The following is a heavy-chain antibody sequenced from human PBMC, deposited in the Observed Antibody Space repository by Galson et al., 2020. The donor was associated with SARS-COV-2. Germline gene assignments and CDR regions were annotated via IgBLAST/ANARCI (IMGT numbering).Heavy chain of an antibody. Sequence: GESLKISCAASGFTFSSYSMNWVRQAPGKGLEWVSSISSSSSYIYYADSVKGRFTISRDNAKNSLYLQMNSLRAEDTAVYYCARDPWDCSGGSCPGRTDYWGQGTLVTVSS. CDR3: ARDPWDCSGGSCPGRTDY. V-gene: IGHV3-21*01. CDR2: ISSSSSYI. CDR1: GFTFSSYS. D-gene: IGHD2-15*01. J-gene: IGHJ4*02.